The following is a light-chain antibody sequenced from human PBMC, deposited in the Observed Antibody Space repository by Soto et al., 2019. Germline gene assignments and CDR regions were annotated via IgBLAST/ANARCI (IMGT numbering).Light chain of an antibody. Sequence: DIQMTQSPSSLSASVGARVTITGRASQSISSYLNWYQQKPGKAPKLLIYAASSLQSGVPSRFSGSGAGTDFTLTISSLQPEDFATYYCQQSYSTPLTFGGGTQVEIK. V-gene: IGKV1-39*01. CDR2: AAS. J-gene: IGKJ4*01. CDR3: QQSYSTPLT. CDR1: QSISSY.